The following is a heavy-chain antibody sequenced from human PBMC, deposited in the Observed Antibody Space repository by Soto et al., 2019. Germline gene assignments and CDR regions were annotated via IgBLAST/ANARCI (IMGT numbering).Heavy chain of an antibody. V-gene: IGHV1-69*01. J-gene: IGHJ4*02. CDR3: ARGLYCGGGCYSHFDY. D-gene: IGHD2-21*02. Sequence: VQLVQSGAEVKKPGSSVKVSCKASGGTFSNYPFIWVRQAPGQGLDWMGGIIPTFGTTDYAQRFQGRVTITADESTNTAYMELSSLRSDDTAVYYCARGLYCGGGCYSHFDYWGQGTLVTVSS. CDR2: IIPTFGTT. CDR1: GGTFSNYP.